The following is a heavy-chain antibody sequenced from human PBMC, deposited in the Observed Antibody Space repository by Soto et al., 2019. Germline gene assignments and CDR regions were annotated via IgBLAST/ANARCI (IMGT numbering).Heavy chain of an antibody. CDR2: ITVGTGNT. CDR3: AAGDSSGYYGG. CDR1: GFIFTSSS. J-gene: IGHJ4*02. V-gene: IGHV1-58*01. Sequence: GASVKVSCKASGFIFTSSSVQWVRQARGQRLEWIGWITVGTGNTNYAQKFQERVTITRDMSTSTAYMELSNLRSEDTAVYHCAAGDSSGYYGGWGQGTQVTVSS. D-gene: IGHD3-22*01.